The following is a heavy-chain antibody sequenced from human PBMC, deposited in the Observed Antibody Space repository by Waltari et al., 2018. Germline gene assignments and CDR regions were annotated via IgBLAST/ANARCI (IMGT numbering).Heavy chain of an antibody. Sequence: QVQLQESGPGLVKPSQTLSLTCTVSGGSISSGGYYWTWIRQHPGKGLEWIGYIYYSGSTYYNPSLKSLVTISVDTSKNQFSLKLSSVTAADTAVYYCARVSEAAAGTIFDYWGQGTLVTVSS. CDR3: ARVSEAAAGTIFDY. D-gene: IGHD6-13*01. CDR2: IYYSGST. J-gene: IGHJ4*02. V-gene: IGHV4-31*01. CDR1: GGSISSGGYY.